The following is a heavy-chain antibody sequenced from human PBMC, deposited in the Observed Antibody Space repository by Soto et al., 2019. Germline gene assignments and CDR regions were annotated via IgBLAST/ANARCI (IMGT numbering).Heavy chain of an antibody. Sequence: SETLSLTYTVSGGSISSSSYYWGWIRQPPGKGLEWIGSIYYSGSTYYNPSLKSRVTISVDTSKNQFSLKLGSVTAAETAVYYCARQDIVVVPAASRIWYMDVWGKGTTVTVSS. CDR3: ARQDIVVVPAASRIWYMDV. V-gene: IGHV4-39*01. CDR2: IYYSGST. J-gene: IGHJ6*03. CDR1: GGSISSSSYY. D-gene: IGHD2-2*01.